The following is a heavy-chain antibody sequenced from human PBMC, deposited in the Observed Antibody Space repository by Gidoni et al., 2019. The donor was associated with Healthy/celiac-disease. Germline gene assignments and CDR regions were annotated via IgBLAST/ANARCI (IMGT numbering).Heavy chain of an antibody. V-gene: IGHV5-51*01. CDR1: GSSFTSYW. CDR2: IYPGDSDT. CDR3: ARHRYYGSGSNRGYYYYYMDV. D-gene: IGHD3-10*01. J-gene: IGHJ6*03. Sequence: EVQLVQSGAEVKQPGESLKISCKGSGSSFTSYWIGWVRQMPGKGLEWMGIIYPGDSDTRYSPSFQGQVTISADKSISTAYLQWSSLKASDTAMYYCARHRYYGSGSNRGYYYYYMDVWGKGTTVTVS.